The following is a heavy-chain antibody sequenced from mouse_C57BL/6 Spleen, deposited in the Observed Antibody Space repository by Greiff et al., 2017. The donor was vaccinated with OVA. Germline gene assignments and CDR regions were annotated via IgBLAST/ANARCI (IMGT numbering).Heavy chain of an antibody. CDR2: IDPANGNT. V-gene: IGHV14-3*01. CDR3: ARAPHHDYPIAY. J-gene: IGHJ3*01. Sequence: EVHLVESVAELVRPGASVKLSCTASGFNINNTYMHWVKQRPEQGLEWIGRIDPANGNTKYAPKFQGKATITADTSSTTAYLQLRSLTSEDTAIYDCARAPHHDYPIAYWGQGTLVTVSA. D-gene: IGHD2-4*01. CDR1: GFNINNTY.